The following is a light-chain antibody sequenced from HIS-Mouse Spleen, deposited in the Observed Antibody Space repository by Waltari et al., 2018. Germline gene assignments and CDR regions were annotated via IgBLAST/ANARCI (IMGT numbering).Light chain of an antibody. Sequence: SYELPQPPSVSVSPGQKARTPLSGEKLRDQYACWYQQKPDQSPLLVIYQDSKRPSGIPERFSGSNSGNTATLTISGTQAMDEADYYCQAWDSSTVVFGGGTKLTVL. CDR2: QDS. CDR3: QAWDSSTVV. CDR1: KLRDQY. J-gene: IGLJ2*01. V-gene: IGLV3-1*01.